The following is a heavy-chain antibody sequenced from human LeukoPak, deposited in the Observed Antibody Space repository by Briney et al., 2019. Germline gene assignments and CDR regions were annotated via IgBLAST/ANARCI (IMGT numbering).Heavy chain of an antibody. CDR1: GGSISSSNW. Sequence: SETLSLTCAVSGGSISSSNWWSWVRPPPGKGLEWIGEIYHSGSTNYNPSLKSRVTISVDKSKNQFSLKLSSVTAADTAVYYCARGQRRCSGGSCYGMDVWGQGTTVTVSS. J-gene: IGHJ6*02. CDR2: IYHSGST. V-gene: IGHV4-4*02. CDR3: ARGQRRCSGGSCYGMDV. D-gene: IGHD2-15*01.